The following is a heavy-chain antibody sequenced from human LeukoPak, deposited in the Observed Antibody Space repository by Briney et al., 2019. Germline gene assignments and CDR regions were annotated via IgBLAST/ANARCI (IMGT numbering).Heavy chain of an antibody. Sequence: GGSLRLSCAVSGFTFSHYAMSWVRQAPGTGLEGVGSLTDSGDATYYSDSVKGRLTISRDNSNSPLYQHISGLRDEDTAVYYCARGYSHNSGGWLDPWGQGTLVTVSS. V-gene: IGHV3-23*01. CDR1: GFTFSHYA. J-gene: IGHJ5*02. CDR3: ARGYSHNSGGWLDP. D-gene: IGHD5-12*01. CDR2: LTDSGDAT.